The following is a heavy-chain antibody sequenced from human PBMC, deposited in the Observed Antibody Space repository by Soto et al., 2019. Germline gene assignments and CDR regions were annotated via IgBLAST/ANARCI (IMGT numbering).Heavy chain of an antibody. Sequence: SVKVSCKASGGTFSSYAISWVRQAPGQGLEWMGGIIPIFGTANYAQKFQGRVTVTADESTSTAYMELSSLRSEDTAVYYCARAGQLGPGFDYWGQGTLVTVSS. D-gene: IGHD6-6*01. J-gene: IGHJ4*02. CDR3: ARAGQLGPGFDY. CDR1: GGTFSSYA. CDR2: IIPIFGTA. V-gene: IGHV1-69*13.